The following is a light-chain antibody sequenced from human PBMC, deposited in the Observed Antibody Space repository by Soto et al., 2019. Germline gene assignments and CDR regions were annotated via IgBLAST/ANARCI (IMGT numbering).Light chain of an antibody. CDR1: QSVNAN. CDR2: GAS. Sequence: EVVMTQSPATLSVSPGERATLSCRASQSVNANLAWYQQKPGQAPRLLIHGASNRATGIPARFSGSGFGTEFILTISSLQSEDFAVSYCQQYNTWLWTFGQGTKVEI. J-gene: IGKJ1*01. V-gene: IGKV3-15*01. CDR3: QQYNTWLWT.